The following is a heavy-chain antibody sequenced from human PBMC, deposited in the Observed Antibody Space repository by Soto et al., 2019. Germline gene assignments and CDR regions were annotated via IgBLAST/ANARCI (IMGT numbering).Heavy chain of an antibody. V-gene: IGHV3-66*01. D-gene: IGHD6-13*01. CDR2: IYSGGST. CDR1: GFTVSSNY. CDR3: ARCSYSSSWHKPSDYYMDV. J-gene: IGHJ6*03. Sequence: GGSLRLSCAASGFTVSSNYMSWVRQAPGKGLEWVSVIYSGGSTYYADSVKGRFTISRDNSKNTLYLQMNSLRAEDTAVYYCARCSYSSSWHKPSDYYMDVWGKGTTVTVSS.